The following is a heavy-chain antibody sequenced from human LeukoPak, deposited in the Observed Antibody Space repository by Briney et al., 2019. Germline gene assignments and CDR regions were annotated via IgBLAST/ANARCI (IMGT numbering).Heavy chain of an antibody. CDR2: ISYDGSNK. CDR1: GFTFRSYP. CDR3: ARIYYDSIGYYYGYASDI. D-gene: IGHD3-22*01. J-gene: IGHJ3*02. Sequence: GRSLRLSRAYSGFTFRSYPSHCVRQAPGKGLEWVAVISYDGSNKYYADSVKGRFTISRDNSKNTLYLQMNSLRAEDTAVYYCARIYYDSIGYYYGYASDIWGQGTMVTVSS. V-gene: IGHV3-30-3*01.